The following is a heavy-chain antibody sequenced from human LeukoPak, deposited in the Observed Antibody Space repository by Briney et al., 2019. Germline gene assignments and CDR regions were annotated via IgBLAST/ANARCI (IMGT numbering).Heavy chain of an antibody. D-gene: IGHD3-16*01. V-gene: IGHV3-23*01. CDR3: ARDVAAPGGVYFDY. Sequence: GGSLRLSCAASGFTFRSYAMSWVRQAPGKGLEWVSVISTGGDITYYADSVKGRFTISRDNSKNTLYLQMNSLRAEDTAVYYCARDVAAPGGVYFDYWGQGTLVTVSS. CDR1: GFTFRSYA. J-gene: IGHJ4*02. CDR2: ISTGGDIT.